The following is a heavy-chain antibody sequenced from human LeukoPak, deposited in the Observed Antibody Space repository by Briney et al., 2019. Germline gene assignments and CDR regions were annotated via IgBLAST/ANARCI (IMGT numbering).Heavy chain of an antibody. J-gene: IGHJ4*02. D-gene: IGHD5-24*01. CDR1: GGTFSSYT. CDR3: ARGVEMATITHFDY. CDR2: IIPILGIA. Sequence: GASVKVSCXASGGTFSSYTISWVRQAPGQGLEWMGRIIPILGIANYAQKFQGRVTITADKSTTTSYMELSSLRSEDTAVYYCARGVEMATITHFDYWGQGTLVTVSS. V-gene: IGHV1-69*02.